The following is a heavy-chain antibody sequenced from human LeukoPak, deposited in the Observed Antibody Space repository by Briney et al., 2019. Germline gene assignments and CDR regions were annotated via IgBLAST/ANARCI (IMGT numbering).Heavy chain of an antibody. CDR2: IGARGHNT. CDR1: GCTFTRHA. D-gene: IGHD1-14*01. V-gene: IGHV3-23*01. J-gene: IGHJ5*02. CDR3: TKEPELLPSGDWFDP. Sequence: GGSLRLSCAASGCTFTRHAMSWVRQAPGKGLEWVSGIGARGHNTYYADSVQGRFIISRDNSQDKLFLQMNSLRDDDTAIYYCTKEPELLPSGDWFDPWGQGTLVTVSS.